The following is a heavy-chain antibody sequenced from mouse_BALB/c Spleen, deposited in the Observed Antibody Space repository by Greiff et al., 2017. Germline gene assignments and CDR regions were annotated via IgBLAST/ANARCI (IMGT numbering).Heavy chain of an antibody. D-gene: IGHD2-4*01. CDR3: ARRGITTGYAMDY. Sequence: VKVVESGPGLVQPSQSLSITCTVSGFSLTSYGVHWVRQSPGKGLEWLGVIWSGGSTDYNAAFISRLSISKDNSKSQVFFKMNSLQANDTAIYYCARRGITTGYAMDYWGQGTSVTVSS. CDR2: IWSGGST. CDR1: GFSLTSYG. V-gene: IGHV2-2*02. J-gene: IGHJ4*01.